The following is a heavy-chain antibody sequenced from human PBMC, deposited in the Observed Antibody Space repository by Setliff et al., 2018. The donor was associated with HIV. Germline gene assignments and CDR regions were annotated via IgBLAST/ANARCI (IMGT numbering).Heavy chain of an antibody. D-gene: IGHD3-10*01. CDR3: TRVRPGRWAALDAFGL. CDR2: IHYDGSTT. Sequence: GGSLRLSCAASGFTFANYWMHWVRQAPGKGLVWVSRIHYDGSTTNYADFVKGRFTISRDNAKNTLYLQMDSLRAEDTAVYYCTRVRPGRWAALDAFGLWGQGTMVTVSS. CDR1: GFTFANYW. V-gene: IGHV3-74*01. J-gene: IGHJ3*01.